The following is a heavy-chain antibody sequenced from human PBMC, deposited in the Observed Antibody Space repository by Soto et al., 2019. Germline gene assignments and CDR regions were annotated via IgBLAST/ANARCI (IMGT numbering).Heavy chain of an antibody. CDR2: IYHSGST. CDR1: GYSISSGYY. V-gene: IGHV4-38-2*02. D-gene: IGHD3-22*01. CDR3: ARDHTYYYDRSGKNWSDP. J-gene: IGHJ5*02. Sequence: SETLSLTCAVSGYSISSGYYWGWIRQPPGKGLEWIGSIYHSGSTYYNPSLKSRVTISVDTSKNQFSLKLSSVTAADTAVYYCARDHTYYYDRSGKNWSDPWGQGTLVTVSS.